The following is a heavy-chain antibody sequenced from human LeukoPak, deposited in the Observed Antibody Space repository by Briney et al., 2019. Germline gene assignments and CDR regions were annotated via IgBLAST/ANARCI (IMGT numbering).Heavy chain of an antibody. Sequence: SETLSLTCTVSGYSISSGYYWGWIRQPPGKGLEWIGSIYHSGSTYYNPSLKSRVTISVDTSKNQFSLKLSSVTAADTAVYYCARGQWKRSSGYYIRQPPGDYWGQGTLVTVSS. D-gene: IGHD3-22*01. CDR2: IYHSGST. CDR3: ARGQWKRSSGYYIRQPPGDY. V-gene: IGHV4-38-2*02. J-gene: IGHJ4*02. CDR1: GYSISSGYY.